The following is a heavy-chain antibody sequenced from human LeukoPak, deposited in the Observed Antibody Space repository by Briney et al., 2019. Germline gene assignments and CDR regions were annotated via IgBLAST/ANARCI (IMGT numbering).Heavy chain of an antibody. D-gene: IGHD2-15*01. J-gene: IGHJ6*03. CDR3: ARVPGGNSYYYYMDV. Sequence: GTSLRLSCAASGFTFSSYWMHWVRQAPGKGLVWVSRINSDGSSTSYADSVKGRFTISRDNAKNTLYLQMNSLRADDTAVYYCARVPGGNSYYYYMDVWGKGTTVTVSS. CDR1: GFTFSSYW. V-gene: IGHV3-74*01. CDR2: INSDGSST.